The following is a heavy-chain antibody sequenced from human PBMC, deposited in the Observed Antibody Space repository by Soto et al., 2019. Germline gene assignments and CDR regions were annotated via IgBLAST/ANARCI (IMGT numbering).Heavy chain of an antibody. CDR2: ISTNGGST. CDR1: GFTFSSYA. Sequence: GGSLRLSCSASGFTFSSYAMHWVRQAPGKGLEYVSSISTNGGSTHYADSVKGRFTISRDNSKTTQYLQVSSLRADDTAVYYCVKGEYYYDSSGYYPFDYWGQGT. CDR3: VKGEYYYDSSGYYPFDY. J-gene: IGHJ4*02. D-gene: IGHD3-22*01. V-gene: IGHV3-64D*06.